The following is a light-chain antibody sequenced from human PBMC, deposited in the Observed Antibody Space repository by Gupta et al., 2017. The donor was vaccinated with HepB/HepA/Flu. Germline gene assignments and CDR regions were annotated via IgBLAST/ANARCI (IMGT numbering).Light chain of an antibody. Sequence: SVGDRVTITCQASQDISNYLNWYQQKPGKAPKLLIYDASNLETGVPSRFSGSGSGTDFTFTISSLQPEDIATYYCQQYDNLPPCSFGQGTKLEIK. CDR2: DAS. CDR3: QQYDNLPPCS. CDR1: QDISNY. V-gene: IGKV1-33*01. J-gene: IGKJ2*04.